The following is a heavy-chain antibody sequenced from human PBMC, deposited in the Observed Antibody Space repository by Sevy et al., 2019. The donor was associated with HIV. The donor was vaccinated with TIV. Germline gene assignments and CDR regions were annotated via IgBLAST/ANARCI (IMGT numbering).Heavy chain of an antibody. CDR1: GGSFSGYY. CDR3: ASPHYDFLRGYYH. D-gene: IGHD3-3*01. CDR2: INHTGST. V-gene: IGHV4-34*01. J-gene: IGHJ5*02. Sequence: SETLSLTCAVYGGSFSGYYWSWIRQPPGKGLEWIGEINHTGSTNYNPSLKSRVTISVDTSKNQFSLKLSSVTAADTAVYYCASPHYDFLRGYYHWGQGTLVTVSS.